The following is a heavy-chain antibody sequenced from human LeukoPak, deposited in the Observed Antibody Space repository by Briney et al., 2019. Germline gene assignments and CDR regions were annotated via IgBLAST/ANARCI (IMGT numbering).Heavy chain of an antibody. J-gene: IGHJ6*02. CDR3: ARDQRGYCSGGSCYHYYYYGMDV. CDR1: GYTFTSYG. CDR2: ISAYNGNT. Sequence: VSVKVSCKASGYTFTSYGISWVRQAPGQGLEWMGWISAYNGNTNYAQKLQGRVTMTTDTSTSTAYMELRSLRSDDTAVYYCARDQRGYCSGGSCYHYYYYGMDVWGQGTTVTVSS. V-gene: IGHV1-18*01. D-gene: IGHD2-15*01.